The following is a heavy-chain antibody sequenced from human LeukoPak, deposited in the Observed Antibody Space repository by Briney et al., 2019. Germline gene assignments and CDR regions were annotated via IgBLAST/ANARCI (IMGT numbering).Heavy chain of an antibody. V-gene: IGHV3-7*01. CDR3: TTNTGDD. D-gene: IGHD2-8*02. CDR2: IKPDGSEK. CDR1: GFTFSTFW. Sequence: GGSLRLSCAASGFTFSTFWMTWVRQAPGKGLEWVANIKPDGSEKSYVDSVKGRFTISRDNAKNSLYLEMNSLRAEDTALYYCTTNTGDDWGQGILVTVSS. J-gene: IGHJ4*02.